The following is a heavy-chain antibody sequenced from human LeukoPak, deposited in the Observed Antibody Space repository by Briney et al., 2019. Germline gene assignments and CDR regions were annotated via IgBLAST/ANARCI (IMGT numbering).Heavy chain of an antibody. D-gene: IGHD3-22*01. V-gene: IGHV3-23*01. CDR3: AKDRHYYDSSGYYYWNFDL. J-gene: IGHJ2*01. Sequence: PGGSLRLSCAASGFTFSSYAMSWVRQAPGKGLEWVSAISGSGGSTYYADSVKGRFTISRDNSKNTLYLQMNSLRAEDTAVYYCAKDRHYYDSSGYYYWNFDLWGRGTPVTVSS. CDR1: GFTFSSYA. CDR2: ISGSGGST.